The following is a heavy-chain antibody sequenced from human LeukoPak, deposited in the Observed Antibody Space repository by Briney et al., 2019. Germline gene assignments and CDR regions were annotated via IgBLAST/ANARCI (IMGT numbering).Heavy chain of an antibody. V-gene: IGHV4-59*01. CDR3: ARRADYGSGERFDY. CDR1: GGSISSYY. J-gene: IGHJ4*02. D-gene: IGHD3-10*01. CDR2: IYYSGST. Sequence: SETLSLTCTVSGGSISSYYWSWIRQPPGKGPEWIGYIYYSGSTNYNPSLKSRVTISVDTSKNQFSLKLSSVTAADTAVYYCARRADYGSGERFDYWGQGTLVTVSS.